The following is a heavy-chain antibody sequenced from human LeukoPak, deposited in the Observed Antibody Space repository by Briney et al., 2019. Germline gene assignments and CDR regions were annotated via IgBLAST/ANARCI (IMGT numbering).Heavy chain of an antibody. D-gene: IGHD1-7*01. CDR1: GGSISSHY. J-gene: IGHJ4*02. CDR3: ARGRAWNYPHYYFDY. V-gene: IGHV4-59*06. Sequence: SETLSLTCTVSGGSISSHYWSWIRQHPGKDLEWIGYIYNTGSTYYNPSLESRVTISIDTSKNQLSLKLNSVTAADTAVYYCARGRAWNYPHYYFDYWGQGTLVTVSS. CDR2: IYNTGST.